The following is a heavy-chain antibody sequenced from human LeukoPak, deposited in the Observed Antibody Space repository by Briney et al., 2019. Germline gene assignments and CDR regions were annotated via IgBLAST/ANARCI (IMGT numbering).Heavy chain of an antibody. V-gene: IGHV1-18*01. CDR1: GYTFTSYG. CDR3: ARDRQQLALTFDY. D-gene: IGHD6-13*01. Sequence: ASVKVSCKASGYTFTSYGISWVRQAPGQGLEWMGWISAYNGNTNYAQKFQDRVTITRDTSASTAYMELRSLRSEDTAVYYCARDRQQLALTFDYWGQGTLVTVSS. CDR2: ISAYNGNT. J-gene: IGHJ4*02.